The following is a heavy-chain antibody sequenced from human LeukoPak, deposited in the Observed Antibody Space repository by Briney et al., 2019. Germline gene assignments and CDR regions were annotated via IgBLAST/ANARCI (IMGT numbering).Heavy chain of an antibody. V-gene: IGHV3-48*01. J-gene: IGHJ6*02. CDR1: GFTFSSYS. D-gene: IGHD2-2*01. Sequence: PGGSLRLSCAASGFTFSSYSMNWVRQAPGKGLEWVSYISSSSSTIYYADSVKGRFTISRDNAKNSLYLQMNSLRAEDTAVYYCAGLQLHCSSTSCYSTRAYYYYGMDVWGQETTVTVSS. CDR3: AGLQLHCSSTSCYSTRAYYYYGMDV. CDR2: ISSSSSTI.